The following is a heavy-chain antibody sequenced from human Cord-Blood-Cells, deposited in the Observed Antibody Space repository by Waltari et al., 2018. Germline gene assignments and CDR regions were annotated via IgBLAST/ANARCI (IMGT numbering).Heavy chain of an antibody. J-gene: IGHJ5*02. CDR3: ARIYFGGSGSNWFDP. D-gene: IGHD3-10*01. CDR2: INPNSGGT. V-gene: IGHV1-2*02. Sequence: QVQLVQSGAEVKKPGASVKVSCKASGYTFTGYYMHWVRQAPGQGLEWMGWINPNSGGTNDAQTFQGRVTMTRDTSISTAYMELSRLRSDDTAVYYCARIYFGGSGSNWFDPWGQGTLVTVSS. CDR1: GYTFTGYY.